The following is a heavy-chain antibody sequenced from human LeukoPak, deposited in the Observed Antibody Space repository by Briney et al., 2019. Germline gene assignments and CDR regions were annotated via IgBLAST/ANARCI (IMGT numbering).Heavy chain of an antibody. J-gene: IGHJ4*02. Sequence: SETLSLTCTLSGGSISSYYWSWIRQPPGKGLEWIGYIYYSGSTNYNPSLKSRVTISVDTSKNQFSLKLSSVTAADTAVYYCARDRDGYNFFDYWGQGTLVTVSS. CDR2: IYYSGST. D-gene: IGHD5-24*01. CDR3: ARDRDGYNFFDY. CDR1: GGSISSYY. V-gene: IGHV4-59*01.